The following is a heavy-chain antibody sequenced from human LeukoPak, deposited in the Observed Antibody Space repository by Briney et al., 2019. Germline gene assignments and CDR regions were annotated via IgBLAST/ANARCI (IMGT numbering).Heavy chain of an antibody. D-gene: IGHD3-3*01. CDR3: ARGLNYDFWSGYRVGHYYYGMDV. J-gene: IGHJ6*02. CDR2: INPSGGST. V-gene: IGHV1-46*01. CDR1: GYTFTSYY. Sequence: ASVKVSCKASGYTFTSYYMHWVRQAPGQGLEWMGIINPSGGSTSYAQKFQGRVTITADESTSTAYMELSSLRSEDTAVYYCARGLNYDFWSGYRVGHYYYGMDVWGQGTTVTVSS.